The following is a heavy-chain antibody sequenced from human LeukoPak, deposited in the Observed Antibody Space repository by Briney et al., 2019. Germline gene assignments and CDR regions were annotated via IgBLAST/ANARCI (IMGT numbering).Heavy chain of an antibody. CDR2: INPNSGGT. V-gene: IGHV1-2*02. D-gene: IGHD4-17*01. CDR1: GYTFTSYY. Sequence: ASVKVSCKASGYTFTSYYMHWVRQAPGQGLEWMGWINPNSGGTNYAQKFQGRVTMTRDTSISTAYMELSRLRSDDTAVYYCAREGDGDYEAMDYWGQGTLVTVSS. CDR3: AREGDGDYEAMDY. J-gene: IGHJ4*02.